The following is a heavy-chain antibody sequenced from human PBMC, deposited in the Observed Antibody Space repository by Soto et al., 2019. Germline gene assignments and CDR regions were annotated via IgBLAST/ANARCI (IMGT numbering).Heavy chain of an antibody. J-gene: IGHJ3*02. Sequence: ASVKVSCKASGYTFTGYYMHWVRQAPGQGLEWMGWINPNSGGTNYAQKFQGRVTMTRDTSISTAYMELSRLRSDDTAAYYCARGSGWSGDAFDIWGQGTMVTVSS. CDR3: ARGSGWSGDAFDI. V-gene: IGHV1-2*02. CDR2: INPNSGGT. D-gene: IGHD6-19*01. CDR1: GYTFTGYY.